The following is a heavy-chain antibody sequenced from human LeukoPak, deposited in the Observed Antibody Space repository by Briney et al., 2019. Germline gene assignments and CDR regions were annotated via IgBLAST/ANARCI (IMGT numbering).Heavy chain of an antibody. J-gene: IGHJ2*01. CDR1: GGSFSGYY. CDR3: ARGLGTAMVRRFDL. CDR2: INHSGST. Sequence: SETLSLTCAVYGGSFSGYYWSWICQPPGKGLEWIGEINHSGSTNYNPSLKSRVTISVDTSKNQFSLKLSSVTAADTAVYYCARGLGTAMVRRFDLWGRGTLVTVSS. V-gene: IGHV4-34*01. D-gene: IGHD5-18*01.